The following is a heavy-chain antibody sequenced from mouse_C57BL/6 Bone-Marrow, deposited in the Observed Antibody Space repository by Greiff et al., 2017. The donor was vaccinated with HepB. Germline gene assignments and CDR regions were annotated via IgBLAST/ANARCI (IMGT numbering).Heavy chain of an antibody. CDR2: ISSGVSYT. CDR3: ARRLYYGLFAY. J-gene: IGHJ3*01. CDR1: GFTFSSYG. D-gene: IGHD1-1*01. Sequence: EVKLMESGGDLVKPGGSLKLSCAASGFTFSSYGMSWVRQTPDKRLEWVATISSGVSYTYYPDSVKGRITITRDNAKNTLYLQLSSLKSEDTAMYYFARRLYYGLFAYWGQGTLLTVSA. V-gene: IGHV5-6*02.